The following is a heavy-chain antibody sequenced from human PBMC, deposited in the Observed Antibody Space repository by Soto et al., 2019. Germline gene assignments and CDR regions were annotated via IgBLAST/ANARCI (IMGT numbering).Heavy chain of an antibody. CDR2: IYYSGST. CDR1: GGSISSYY. Sequence: SETLSLTCTVSGGSISSYYWSWIRQPPGKGLEWIGYIYYSGSTNYNPSLKSPVTISVDTSKNQFSLKLSSVTAADTAVYYCARLGDYLAWFDPWGQGTLVTVSS. D-gene: IGHD4-17*01. V-gene: IGHV4-59*08. J-gene: IGHJ5*02. CDR3: ARLGDYLAWFDP.